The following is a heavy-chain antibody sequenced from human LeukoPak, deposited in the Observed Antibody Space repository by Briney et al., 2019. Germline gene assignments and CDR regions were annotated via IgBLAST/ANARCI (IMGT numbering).Heavy chain of an antibody. CDR3: ARGVAVAGTLDP. CDR1: AFTLSSYW. CDR2: INSDGSTT. Sequence: GGSLRLSCAASAFTLSSYWMHWVRQAPGKGLVWVSRINSDGSTTSYADSVKGRFTISRDNAKNTLYLQMNSLRAEDTAVYYCARGVAVAGTLDPWGQGTLVTVSS. V-gene: IGHV3-74*01. D-gene: IGHD6-19*01. J-gene: IGHJ5*02.